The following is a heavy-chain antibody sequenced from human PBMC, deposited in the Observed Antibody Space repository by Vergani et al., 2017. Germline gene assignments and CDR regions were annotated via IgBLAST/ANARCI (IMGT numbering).Heavy chain of an antibody. CDR3: VSTPPDSPYYYYGMDV. CDR2: IYPGDSDT. D-gene: IGHD1-14*01. J-gene: IGHJ6*02. V-gene: IGHV5-51*01. CDR1: GYSFTSYW. Sequence: EVQLVQSGAEVKKPGESLTISCKGSGYSFTSYWIGWVRQMPGKGLEWMGIIYPGDSDTRYSPSFQGQVTISADKSISTAYLQWSSLKASDTAMYYCVSTPPDSPYYYYGMDVWGQGTTVTVSS.